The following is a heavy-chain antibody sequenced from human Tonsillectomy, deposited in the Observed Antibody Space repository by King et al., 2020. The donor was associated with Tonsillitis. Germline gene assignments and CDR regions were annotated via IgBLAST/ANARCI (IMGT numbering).Heavy chain of an antibody. Sequence: VQLQESGPGLVKPSETLSLTCTVSAGSINTYYWSWMRQPPGKGLEWIGYIYSSGSANYNPSLKSRVTISVDTSKNQFSLKLSSVTAADTAVYYCARAPGYCSGGRCFPIFDSWGQGTLVTVSS. CDR3: ARAPGYCSGGRCFPIFDS. V-gene: IGHV4-59*01. D-gene: IGHD2-15*01. J-gene: IGHJ4*02. CDR2: IYSSGSA. CDR1: AGSINTYY.